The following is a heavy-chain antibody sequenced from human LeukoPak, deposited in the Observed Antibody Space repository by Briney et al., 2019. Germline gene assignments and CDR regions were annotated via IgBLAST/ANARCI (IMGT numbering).Heavy chain of an antibody. CDR1: GGSISSYY. D-gene: IGHD6-13*01. Sequence: PSGTLSLTCTVSGGSISSYYWSWIRQPPGKGLEWIGYIYNTGSTNYNPSLKSRVTISVDTSKNQFSLKVSSVTAADTAMYYCARHLSSSWLYFDYWGQGTLVTVSS. V-gene: IGHV4-59*08. CDR2: IYNTGST. J-gene: IGHJ4*02. CDR3: ARHLSSSWLYFDY.